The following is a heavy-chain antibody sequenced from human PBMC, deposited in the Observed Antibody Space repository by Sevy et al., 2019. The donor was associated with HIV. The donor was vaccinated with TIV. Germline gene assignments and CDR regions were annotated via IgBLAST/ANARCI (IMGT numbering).Heavy chain of an antibody. CDR2: ISHDGRNHK. D-gene: IGHD3-10*01. CDR3: ARDRGEILRSAFKS. V-gene: IGHV3-33*08. J-gene: IGHJ4*02. CDR1: GFTFGEYG. Sequence: GESLRLSCAASGFTFGEYGMHWVRQAPGKGLEWVAVISHDGRNHKYNADFVKGRFTISRDNSKNMVYLQMNSLRVEDTAIYYCARDRGEILRSAFKSWGQGTLVTVSS.